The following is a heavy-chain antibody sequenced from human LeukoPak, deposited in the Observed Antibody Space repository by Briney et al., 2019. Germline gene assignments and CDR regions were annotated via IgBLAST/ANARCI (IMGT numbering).Heavy chain of an antibody. D-gene: IGHD1-7*01. J-gene: IGHJ4*02. CDR3: ARNYIPNSPIDY. CDR1: GFTFSSYG. Sequence: GGSLRLSCAASGFTFSSYGMHWVRQGPGKGLEWVAVIWSDGSNKYYADSVKGRFTISRDNSKNTLYLQMHSLRAEDTAVYYCARNYIPNSPIDYWGQGTLVTVSS. V-gene: IGHV3-33*01. CDR2: IWSDGSNK.